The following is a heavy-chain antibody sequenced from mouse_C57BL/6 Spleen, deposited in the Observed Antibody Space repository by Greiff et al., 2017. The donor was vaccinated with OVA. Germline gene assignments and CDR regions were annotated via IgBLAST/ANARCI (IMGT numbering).Heavy chain of an antibody. V-gene: IGHV1-50*01. D-gene: IGHD1-1*01. CDR1: GYTFTSYW. J-gene: IGHJ4*01. Sequence: QVQLQQPGAELVKPGASVKLSCKASGYTFTSYWMQWVKQRPGQGLEWIGEIDPSDSYTNYNQKFKGKATLTVDTSSSTAYMQLSSLTSEDAAVYYCARKVNYYDAMDYWGKGTSVTVSS. CDR2: IDPSDSYT. CDR3: ARKVNYYDAMDY.